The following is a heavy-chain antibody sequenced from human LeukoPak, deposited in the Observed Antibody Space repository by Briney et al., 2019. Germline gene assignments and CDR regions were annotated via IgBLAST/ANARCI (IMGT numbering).Heavy chain of an antibody. CDR2: MNPNSGNT. CDR3: ARVVGDYVPYYFDY. CDR1: GYTFTSYD. V-gene: IGHV1-8*01. Sequence: ASVKVSCKASGYTFTSYDINWVRQATGQGLEWMGWMNPNSGNTGYAQKFQGRVTMTRNTSISTAYMELSSLRSEDTAVYYCARVVGDYVPYYFDYWGQGTLVTVSS. J-gene: IGHJ4*02. D-gene: IGHD4-17*01.